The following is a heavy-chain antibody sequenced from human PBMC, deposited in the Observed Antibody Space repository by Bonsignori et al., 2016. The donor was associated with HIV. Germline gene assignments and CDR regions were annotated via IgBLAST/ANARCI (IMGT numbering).Heavy chain of an antibody. CDR3: TTGSLFGVETGAEDI. Sequence: EVELVESGGGLVKPGGSLRLSCAVSGFTFSSAWMSWVRQAPGKGLEWVGRIKSKVDGGTADYAASVKDRFTMSRDDSKNTLYLQMTSLKAEDTAVYYCTTGSLFGVETGAEDIWGQGTTVTVSS. CDR2: IKSKVDGGTA. V-gene: IGHV3-15*01. D-gene: IGHD3-3*01. CDR1: GFTFSSAW. J-gene: IGHJ6*02.